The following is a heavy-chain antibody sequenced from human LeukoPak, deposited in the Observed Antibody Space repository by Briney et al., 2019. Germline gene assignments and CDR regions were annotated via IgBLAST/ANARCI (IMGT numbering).Heavy chain of an antibody. Sequence: PSETLSLTCTVSGGSISSYYWSWIRQPPGKGLEWIGYIYYSGSTNYNPSLKSRVTISVDTSKNQFSLKLSSVTAADTAVYYCARDSGYDNNWFDPWGQGAPVTVSS. CDR1: GGSISSYY. CDR2: IYYSGST. D-gene: IGHD5-12*01. CDR3: ARDSGYDNNWFDP. V-gene: IGHV4-59*01. J-gene: IGHJ5*02.